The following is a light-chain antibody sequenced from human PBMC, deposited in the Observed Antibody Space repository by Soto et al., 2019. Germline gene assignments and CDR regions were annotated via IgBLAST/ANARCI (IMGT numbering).Light chain of an antibody. V-gene: IGKV1-5*01. CDR1: QSISSW. CDR3: QQYNSYWT. J-gene: IGKJ1*01. CDR2: DAS. Sequence: DIQMTQSPSTLSGSVGDRVTITCRASQSISSWLAWYQQKPGKAPKLLIYDASSLESGVPSRFSGRGSGTEFTLTISSLQSDDFATYYCQQYNSYWTFGQGTKVDI.